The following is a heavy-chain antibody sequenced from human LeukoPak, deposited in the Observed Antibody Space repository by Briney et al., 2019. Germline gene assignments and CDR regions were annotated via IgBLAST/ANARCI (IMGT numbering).Heavy chain of an antibody. CDR3: ARGVVGSTGYYYYMDV. J-gene: IGHJ6*03. CDR1: GYTFTSYD. Sequence: ASVKASCKASGYTFTSYDINWVRQATGQGHEWMGWMNPNSGNTGYAQKFQGRVTMTRNTSISTAYMELSSLRSEDTAVYYCARGVVGSTGYYYYMDVWGKGTTVTVSS. D-gene: IGHD2-15*01. V-gene: IGHV1-8*01. CDR2: MNPNSGNT.